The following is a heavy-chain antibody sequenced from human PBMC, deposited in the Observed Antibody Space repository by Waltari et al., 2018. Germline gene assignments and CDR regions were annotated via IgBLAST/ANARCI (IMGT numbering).Heavy chain of an antibody. CDR2: IRYDGSNK. J-gene: IGHJ4*02. Sequence: QVQLVESGGGVVQPGGSLRLSCAASGFTFSSYGMHWVRQAPGKGLEWVAFIRYDGSNKYYADSVKGRFTISKDNSKNTLYLQMNSLRAEDTGVYYCAKEQLKYSSSWSLFDYWGQGTLVTGSS. CDR1: GFTFSSYG. CDR3: AKEQLKYSSSWSLFDY. V-gene: IGHV3-30*02. D-gene: IGHD6-13*01.